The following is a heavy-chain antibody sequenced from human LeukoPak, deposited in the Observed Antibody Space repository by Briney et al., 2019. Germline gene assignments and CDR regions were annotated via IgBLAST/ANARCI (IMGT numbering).Heavy chain of an antibody. CDR3: AREPQEGFDY. CDR2: ISGSSRAI. V-gene: IGHV3-48*01. J-gene: IGHJ4*02. Sequence: GGSLRLSCAASGFTFSSYSMNWVRRAPGKGLEWISYISGSSRAIYYADSVKGRFTISRDNAKNSLYLQMNNLRAEDTAVYYCAREPQEGFDYWGQGTLVTISS. CDR1: GFTFSSYS.